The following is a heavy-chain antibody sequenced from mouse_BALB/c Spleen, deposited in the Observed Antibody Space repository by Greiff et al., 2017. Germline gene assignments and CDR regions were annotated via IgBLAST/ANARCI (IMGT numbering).Heavy chain of an antibody. Sequence: VQLQQSGAELVRPGVSVKISCKGSGYTFTDYAMHWVKQSHAKSLEWIGVISTYYGDASYNQKFKGKTTMTVDKSSSTAYMELARLTSEDSAIYYCAREGITAWFAYWGQGTLVTVSA. CDR2: ISTYYGDA. CDR1: GYTFTDYA. V-gene: IGHV1S137*01. CDR3: AREGITAWFAY. J-gene: IGHJ3*01. D-gene: IGHD2-4*01.